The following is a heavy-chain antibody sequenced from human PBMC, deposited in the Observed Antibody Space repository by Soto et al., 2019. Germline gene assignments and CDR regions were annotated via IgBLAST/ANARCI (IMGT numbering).Heavy chain of an antibody. Sequence: QFHLEQSGAEVKKPGASVKVSCKASGYTFTRSLMHWVRQAPGQSREWMGWIHIGTGYTKLSQRFQGRGFFAGDTSASTAYMELSSLRSEDTAVYYCARSQNYGSGAYSAYWGQGTLVTISS. CDR1: GYTFTRSL. CDR3: ARSQNYGSGAYSAY. J-gene: IGHJ4*02. V-gene: IGHV1-3*04. D-gene: IGHD3-10*01. CDR2: IHIGTGYT.